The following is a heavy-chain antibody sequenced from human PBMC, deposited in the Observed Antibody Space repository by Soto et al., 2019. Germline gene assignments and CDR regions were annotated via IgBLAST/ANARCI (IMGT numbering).Heavy chain of an antibody. D-gene: IGHD3-16*02. CDR1: GFTFSSYA. V-gene: IGHV3-23*01. CDR2: ISGSGGST. J-gene: IGHJ6*02. Sequence: PGGSLRLSCAASGFTFSSYAMSWVRQAPGKGLEWVSAISGSGGSTYYADSVKGRFTISRDNSKNTLYLQMNSLRAEDTAVYYCAKDSVAHFVRSYRYYYYGMDVWGQGTTVTVSS. CDR3: AKDSVAHFVRSYRYYYYGMDV.